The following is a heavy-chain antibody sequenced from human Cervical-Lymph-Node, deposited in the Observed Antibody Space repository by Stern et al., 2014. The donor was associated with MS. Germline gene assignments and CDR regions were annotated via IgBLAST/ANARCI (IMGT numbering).Heavy chain of an antibody. CDR1: GFTFSSYW. Sequence: EVQLVESGGGLVQPGGSLRLSCAASGFTFSSYWMSWVRQAPGKGLEWVANLKQEGGETFYGGSVNGRFTISRDNAKNSQYLQMNSLRVEDTAVYYCARALVQSRGVVRPCYFDSWGQGTLVTVSS. CDR3: ARALVQSRGVVRPCYFDS. V-gene: IGHV3-7*01. D-gene: IGHD3-3*01. CDR2: LKQEGGET. J-gene: IGHJ4*02.